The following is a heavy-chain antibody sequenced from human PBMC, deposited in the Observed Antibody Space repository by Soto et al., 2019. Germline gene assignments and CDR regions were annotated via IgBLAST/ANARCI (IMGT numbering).Heavy chain of an antibody. CDR3: ARDREDCTNGVCYTSGSYYYYGMDV. CDR1: GGSISSGGYY. J-gene: IGHJ6*02. V-gene: IGHV4-31*03. Sequence: QVQLQESGPGLVKPSQTLSLTCTVSGGSISSGGYYWSWIRQHPGKGLEWIGYIYYSGSTYYNPSLKSRVTISVDTSKNQFSLKLSSVTAADTAVYYCARDREDCTNGVCYTSGSYYYYGMDVWGQGTTVTVSS. CDR2: IYYSGST. D-gene: IGHD2-8*01.